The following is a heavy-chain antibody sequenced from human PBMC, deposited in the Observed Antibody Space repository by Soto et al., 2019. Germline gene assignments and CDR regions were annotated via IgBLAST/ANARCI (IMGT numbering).Heavy chain of an antibody. D-gene: IGHD1-26*01. CDR1: GFTFSSYG. Sequence: PGGSLRLSCAASGFTFSSYGMHWVRQAPGKGLEWVAVISYDGSNKYYADSVKGRFTISRDNSKNTLYLQMNSLRAEDTAVCYCAKMGGPISGSYYYYYGMDVWGQGTTVTVSS. V-gene: IGHV3-30*18. CDR3: AKMGGPISGSYYYYYGMDV. CDR2: ISYDGSNK. J-gene: IGHJ6*02.